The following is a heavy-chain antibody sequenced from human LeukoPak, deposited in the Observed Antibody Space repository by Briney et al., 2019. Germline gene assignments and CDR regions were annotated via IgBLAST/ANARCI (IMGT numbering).Heavy chain of an antibody. V-gene: IGHV4-61*09. Sequence: PSETLSLTCTVSGGSISSGSYCWSWIRQPAGTGLEWIGHIHTSGNTNYNSSLKSRVTISVDTSKNQFSLKLSSVTAADTAVYYCARESLEVSFDYWGQGTLVTVSS. J-gene: IGHJ4*02. CDR2: IHTSGNT. D-gene: IGHD5-24*01. CDR3: ARESLEVSFDY. CDR1: GGSISSGSYC.